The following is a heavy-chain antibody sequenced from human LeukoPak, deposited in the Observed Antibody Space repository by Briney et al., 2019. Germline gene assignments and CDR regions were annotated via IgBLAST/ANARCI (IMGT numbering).Heavy chain of an antibody. CDR3: AKGARDGYNYYFDY. V-gene: IGHV3-43*01. Sequence: PGGSLRLSCAASGFTFGDYTMHWVRQAPGKGLEWVSLISGDGGSTYYADSVKGRFTISRDNSKNFLYLQMNSLRTEDTALYYCAKGARDGYNYYFDYWGQGTLVTVSS. CDR1: GFTFGDYT. J-gene: IGHJ4*02. CDR2: ISGDGGST. D-gene: IGHD5-24*01.